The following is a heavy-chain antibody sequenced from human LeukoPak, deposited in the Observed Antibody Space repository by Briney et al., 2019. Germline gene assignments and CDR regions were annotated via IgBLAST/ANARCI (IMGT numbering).Heavy chain of an antibody. Sequence: GGSLRLSCAASGFTFSSNWMSWVRQAPGKGLEWVANIRQDGSVQNYVDSVKGRFTISRDNPKNSVYLQMSSLRAEDTAVYYCLVTTRSRGFDYWGQGTLVAVSS. J-gene: IGHJ4*02. CDR2: IRQDGSVQ. V-gene: IGHV3-7*01. D-gene: IGHD1/OR15-1a*01. CDR3: LVTTRSRGFDY. CDR1: GFTFSSNW.